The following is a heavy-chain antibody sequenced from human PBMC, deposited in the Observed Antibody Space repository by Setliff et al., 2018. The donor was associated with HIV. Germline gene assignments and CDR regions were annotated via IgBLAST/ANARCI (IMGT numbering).Heavy chain of an antibody. CDR3: ARQEGIFPNWYFDL. J-gene: IGHJ2*01. V-gene: IGHV3-30*04. D-gene: IGHD3-10*01. CDR2: ISFDEKSQ. Sequence: PGGSLRLSCAASGFTFSSYNMHWVRQAPGKGLEWVALISFDEKSQYYADSVKGRFTISRDNSKSTLYLQMNSLRADDTAVYYCARQEGIFPNWYFDLWGRGTLVTSPQ. CDR1: GFTFSSYN.